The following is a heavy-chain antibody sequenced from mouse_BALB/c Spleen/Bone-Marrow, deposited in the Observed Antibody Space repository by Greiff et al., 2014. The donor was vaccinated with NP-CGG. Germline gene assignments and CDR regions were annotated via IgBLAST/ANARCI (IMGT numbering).Heavy chain of an antibody. CDR1: GFTFSSFG. D-gene: IGHD4-1*01. V-gene: IGHV5-17*02. CDR2: ISSGSSTI. J-gene: IGHJ2*01. CDR3: TRGGNWEDFDY. Sequence: EVQLVESGGGLVQPGGSRKLSCAASGFTFSSFGMHWVRQAPERGLEWVAYISSGSSTIFYADTVKGRFTISRDNPKNNLFLQMTSLRSEDTAMYYCTRGGNWEDFDYWGQGTTLTVSS.